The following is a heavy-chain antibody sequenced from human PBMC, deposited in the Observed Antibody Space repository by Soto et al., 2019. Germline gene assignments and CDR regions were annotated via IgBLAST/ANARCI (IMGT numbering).Heavy chain of an antibody. CDR1: GFTFSSYG. D-gene: IGHD3-22*01. CDR2: ISGSGGYT. V-gene: IGHV3-23*01. Sequence: PGGSLILSCAASGFTFSSYGMSWVRQAPGKGLEWVSAISGSGGYTYYADSVKGRFTISRDNSKNTLYLQMNSLRAEDTAVYYCAKGYYDTTAEGAFDIWGQGTMVTVSS. CDR3: AKGYYDTTAEGAFDI. J-gene: IGHJ3*02.